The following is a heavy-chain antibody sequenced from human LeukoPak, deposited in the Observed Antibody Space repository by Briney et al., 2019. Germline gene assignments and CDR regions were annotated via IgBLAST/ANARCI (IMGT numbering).Heavy chain of an antibody. Sequence: GGSLRLSCAASGFTFSSYAMHWVRQAPGKGLEWVAVISYDGSNKYYADSVKGRFTISRDNSKNTLYLQMNSLRAEDTAVYYCAKGAPSYFDWFVVEDAFDIWGQGTMVTVSS. D-gene: IGHD3-9*01. CDR2: ISYDGSNK. J-gene: IGHJ3*02. CDR1: GFTFSSYA. CDR3: AKGAPSYFDWFVVEDAFDI. V-gene: IGHV3-30-3*01.